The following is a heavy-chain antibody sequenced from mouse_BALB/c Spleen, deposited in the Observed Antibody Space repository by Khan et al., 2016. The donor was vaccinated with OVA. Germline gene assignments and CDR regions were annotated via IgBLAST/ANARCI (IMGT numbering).Heavy chain of an antibody. CDR3: AGLYYYGSSFYAMDY. V-gene: IGHV2-9*02. Sequence: QVQLQQSGPGLVAPSQSLSITCTVSGFSLTSYGVHWVRQPPGKGLEWLGVIWAGGSTNYNSALMSRLSISKDNSKSQVFLKMNSLQTDDTAMYYCAGLYYYGSSFYAMDYRSQGTSVTVTS. CDR2: IWAGGST. J-gene: IGHJ4*01. CDR1: GFSLTSYG. D-gene: IGHD1-1*01.